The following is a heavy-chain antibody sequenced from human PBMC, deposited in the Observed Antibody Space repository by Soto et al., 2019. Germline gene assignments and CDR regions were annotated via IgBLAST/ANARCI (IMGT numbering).Heavy chain of an antibody. CDR3: ARARTLAATGARTFKYYYYGMDV. CDR1: GFTFSSYD. CDR2: IGTAGDT. J-gene: IGHJ6*02. D-gene: IGHD6-25*01. V-gene: IGHV3-13*01. Sequence: GSLRLSCAASGFTFSSYDMHWVRQATGKGLEWVSAIGTAGDTYYPGSVRGRFTISRENAKNSLYLQMNSLRAGDTAVYYCARARTLAATGARTFKYYYYGMDVWGQGTTVTVSS.